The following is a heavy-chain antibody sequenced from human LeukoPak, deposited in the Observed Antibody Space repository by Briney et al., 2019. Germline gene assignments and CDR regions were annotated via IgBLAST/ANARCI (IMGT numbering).Heavy chain of an antibody. CDR1: GYTFTSHG. Sequence: GASVKVSCKGAGYTFTSHGISWVRQAPGQGLEWMGWISAYDGNTRYAQRVQGRVTMTTDTSTSTAYMELRSLRSGDTAVYYCARVARTGLGNDAFDIWGQGTMVTVSS. CDR2: ISAYDGNT. V-gene: IGHV1-18*01. D-gene: IGHD7-27*01. J-gene: IGHJ3*02. CDR3: ARVARTGLGNDAFDI.